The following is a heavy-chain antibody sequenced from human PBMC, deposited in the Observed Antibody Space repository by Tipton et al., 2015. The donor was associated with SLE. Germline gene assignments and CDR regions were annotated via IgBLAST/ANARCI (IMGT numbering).Heavy chain of an antibody. V-gene: IGHV4-34*01. CDR3: ARRGGGSGRRNGYFDL. Sequence: TLSLTCAVYGGSFSGYYWSWIRQPPGKGLGWFGEINHSGTTNYNPSLKSRVTISVDTSKNQFSLKLNSVTAADTAVYYCARRGGGSGRRNGYFDLWGRGTLVTVSS. CDR2: INHSGTT. J-gene: IGHJ2*01. D-gene: IGHD3-10*01. CDR1: GGSFSGYY.